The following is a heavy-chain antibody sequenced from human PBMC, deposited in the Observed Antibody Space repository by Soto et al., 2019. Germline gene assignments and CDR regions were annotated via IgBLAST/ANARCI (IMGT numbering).Heavy chain of an antibody. D-gene: IGHD7-27*01. CDR1: GFTFSNYW. V-gene: IGHV3-7*05. Sequence: VQLVESGGNLVQPGGSLRLSCAASGFTFSNYWMTWVRQAPGKGLECVANINKDVTQKNNVDSVKGRFTISRDNAKNPLSLQKDSHRVEDTATYYCARDPWACAFDIWGQGTTVTVSS. J-gene: IGHJ3*02. CDR2: INKDVTQK. CDR3: ARDPWACAFDI.